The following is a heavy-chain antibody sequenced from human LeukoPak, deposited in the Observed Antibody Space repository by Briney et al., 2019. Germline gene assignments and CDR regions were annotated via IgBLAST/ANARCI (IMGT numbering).Heavy chain of an antibody. J-gene: IGHJ4*02. Sequence: GGSLRLSCAASGFTFSSYAMHWVRQAPGKGLEWVAVISYDGSNKYYADSVKGRFTISRDNSKNTLYLQMNSLRAEDMAVYYCARDRGYDFGYFDYWGQGTLVTVSS. D-gene: IGHD5-12*01. CDR1: GFTFSSYA. CDR2: ISYDGSNK. V-gene: IGHV3-30-3*01. CDR3: ARDRGYDFGYFDY.